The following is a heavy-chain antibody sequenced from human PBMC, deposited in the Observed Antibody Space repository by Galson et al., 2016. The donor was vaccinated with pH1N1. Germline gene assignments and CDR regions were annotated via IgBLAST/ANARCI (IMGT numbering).Heavy chain of an antibody. D-gene: IGHD3-16*01. Sequence: SVKVSCKASGYTFTAHYVHWVRQAPGQGLEWMGWINPDSVPTHYPQTLQGRVTLTRDTSITTVHMELSSLRPDDTALYSCARIARGTSGFDYWGQGTLVTVSS. CDR3: ARIARGTSGFDY. V-gene: IGHV1-2*02. CDR2: INPDSVPT. J-gene: IGHJ4*02. CDR1: GYTFTAHY.